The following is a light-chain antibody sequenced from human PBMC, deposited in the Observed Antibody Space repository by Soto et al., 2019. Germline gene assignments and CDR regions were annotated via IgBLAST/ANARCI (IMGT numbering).Light chain of an antibody. Sequence: DIVMTQSPLSLPVTPGEPASISCRSSQSLLRTSGHYLLDWYLQKPGQSPHLLIYMASNRVSGVPDRCSGHGPDPYFAQNISRLENHDVGVYDCMQALRTPQSFGQSTKLEVK. J-gene: IGKJ2*01. CDR2: MAS. CDR3: MQALRTPQS. CDR1: QSLLRTSGHYL. V-gene: IGKV2-28*01.